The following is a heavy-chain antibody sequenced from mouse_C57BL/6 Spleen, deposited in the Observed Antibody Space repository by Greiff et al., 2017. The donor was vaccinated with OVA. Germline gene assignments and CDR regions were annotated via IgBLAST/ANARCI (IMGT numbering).Heavy chain of an antibody. D-gene: IGHD2-4*01. Sequence: DVMLVESGGGLVQPGGSLSLSCAASGFTFTDYYMSWVRQPPGKALEWLGFIRNKANGYTTEYSASVKGRFTISRDNSQSILYLQMNALRAEDSATYYCARDYYDYGFAYWGQGTLVTVSA. CDR2: IRNKANGYTT. V-gene: IGHV7-3*01. CDR1: GFTFTDYY. CDR3: ARDYYDYGFAY. J-gene: IGHJ3*01.